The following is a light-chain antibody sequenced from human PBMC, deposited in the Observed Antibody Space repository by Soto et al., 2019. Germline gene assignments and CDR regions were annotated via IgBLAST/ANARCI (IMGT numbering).Light chain of an antibody. CDR1: QSISSW. Sequence: DIQMTQSPSTLSASVGDRVTITCRASQSISSWLAWYQQKPGKAPKLLIYKASSLESGVPSRFSGSGSGTEFTLTISSLQPDDFATYYCQQYNSSPRSFTFGPGTKVDIK. CDR3: QQYNSSPRSFT. CDR2: KAS. J-gene: IGKJ3*01. V-gene: IGKV1-5*03.